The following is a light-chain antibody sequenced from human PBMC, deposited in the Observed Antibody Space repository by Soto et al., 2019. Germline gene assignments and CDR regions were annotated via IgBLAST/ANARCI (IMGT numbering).Light chain of an antibody. CDR1: QSFSSN. CDR3: QQDTYWPPT. J-gene: IGKJ1*01. Sequence: EIVMTQSPATLSVSPGERATLSCRASQSFSSNLAWYQQKPGQAPRLLIYDASTRATGIPARFSGSGSGTEFTLTISSLQSEDFAVYYCQQDTYWPPTFGQGTKVEIK. CDR2: DAS. V-gene: IGKV3-15*01.